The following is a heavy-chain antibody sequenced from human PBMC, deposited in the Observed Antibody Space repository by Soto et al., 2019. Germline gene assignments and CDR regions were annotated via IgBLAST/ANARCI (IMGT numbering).Heavy chain of an antibody. CDR2: IYYSGST. V-gene: IGHV4-59*01. J-gene: IGHJ6*02. CDR3: ARAHSSSYYYYGMDV. CDR1: GGSISSYY. Sequence: QVQLQESGPGLVKPSETLSLTCTVSGGSISSYYWSWIRQPPGKGLEWIGYIYYSGSTNYNPSLKSRVTIXXDXSXXQFSLKLSSVTAADTAVYYCARAHSSSYYYYGMDVWGQGTTVTVSS. D-gene: IGHD6-13*01.